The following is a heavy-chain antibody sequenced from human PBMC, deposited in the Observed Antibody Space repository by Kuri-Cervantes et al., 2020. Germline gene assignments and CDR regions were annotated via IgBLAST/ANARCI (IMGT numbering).Heavy chain of an antibody. D-gene: IGHD3-22*01. Sequence: ASVKVSCKASGYTFTGYYMHWVRQAPGQGLEWMGWINPNSGGTNYAQKFQGRVTMTRDTSISTAYMELSRLRSDDTAVYYCAREATYYYDSSALLYDAFDIWGKGTMVTVSS. CDR2: INPNSGGT. CDR1: GYTFTGYY. CDR3: AREATYYYDSSALLYDAFDI. V-gene: IGHV1-2*02. J-gene: IGHJ3*02.